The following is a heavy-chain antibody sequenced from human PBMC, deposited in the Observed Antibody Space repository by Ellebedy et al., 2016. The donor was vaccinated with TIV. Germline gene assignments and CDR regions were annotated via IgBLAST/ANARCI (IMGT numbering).Heavy chain of an antibody. V-gene: IGHV2-70*17. D-gene: IGHD2-8*01. Sequence: SGPTLVKPTQTLTLTCTFSGFSLSTSGMSVSWIRQPPGNALECLACMYWDDDKFYSTSLRTRLTISKDTSKNQVVLTLTQTDPVDTATYFCARIGSHGVWGFDYWGQGTLVTVSS. CDR1: GFSLSTSGMS. CDR3: ARIGSHGVWGFDY. J-gene: IGHJ4*02. CDR2: MYWDDDK.